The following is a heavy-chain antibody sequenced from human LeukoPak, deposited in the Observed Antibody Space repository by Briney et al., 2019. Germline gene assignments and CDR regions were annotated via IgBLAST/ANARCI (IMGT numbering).Heavy chain of an antibody. J-gene: IGHJ6*03. D-gene: IGHD3-9*01. V-gene: IGHV3-11*01. Sequence: GGSLRFSCAASGFTFSDYYVTWIRQAPGKGLEWVSYISTSGSTIYYADSVKGRFTISRDNAKNSLYLQMNSLRAEDTAVYYCARDCVLRNFDWLFPYYMDVWGKGTTVTISS. CDR1: GFTFSDYY. CDR3: ARDCVLRNFDWLFPYYMDV. CDR2: ISTSGSTI.